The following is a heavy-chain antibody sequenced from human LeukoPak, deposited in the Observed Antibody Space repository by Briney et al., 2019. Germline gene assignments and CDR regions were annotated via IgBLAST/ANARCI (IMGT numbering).Heavy chain of an antibody. Sequence: HPGGSLRLSCAASGFTFSSYWMTWVRQAPGKGLEWVSNINGDGSIENYVDSERGRFTIFRDNAKDSLYLQMNSLRVEDTAVYYCARDPIVGDTGGGDYWGQGTLVTVSS. V-gene: IGHV3-7*01. CDR1: GFTFSSYW. J-gene: IGHJ4*02. CDR3: ARDPIVGDTGGGDY. CDR2: INGDGSIE. D-gene: IGHD1-26*01.